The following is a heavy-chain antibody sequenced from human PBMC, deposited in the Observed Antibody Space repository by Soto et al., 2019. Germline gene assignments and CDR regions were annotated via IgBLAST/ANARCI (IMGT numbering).Heavy chain of an antibody. V-gene: IGHV1-2*02. D-gene: IGHD6-13*01. CDR1: GYTFTGYY. CDR3: ARSVASPSVIIAAAGTGY. CDR2: INPNSGGT. Sequence: ASVKVSCKASGYTFTGYYMHWVRQAPGQGREWMGWINPNSGGTNYAQKFQGRVTMTRDTSISTAYMELSRLRSDDTAVYYCARSVASPSVIIAAAGTGYWGQGXLVTVSS. J-gene: IGHJ4*02.